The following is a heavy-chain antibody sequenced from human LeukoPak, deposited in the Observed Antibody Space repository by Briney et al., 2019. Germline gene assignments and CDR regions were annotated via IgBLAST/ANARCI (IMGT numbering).Heavy chain of an antibody. CDR3: AKGPAMTYYDFWSGYYENWFDL. V-gene: IGHV3-23*01. D-gene: IGHD3-3*01. J-gene: IGHJ5*02. CDR1: GFIFSTYR. CDR2: INDSGRRT. Sequence: PGGSLRLSCAASGFIFSTYRMSWVRQAPGKGLEWVSLINDSGRRTYYADSVKGRFTVSRDNSKYTLYLQMNSLRAEDTAVYYCAKGPAMTYYDFWSGYYENWFDLWGQGTLVTVSS.